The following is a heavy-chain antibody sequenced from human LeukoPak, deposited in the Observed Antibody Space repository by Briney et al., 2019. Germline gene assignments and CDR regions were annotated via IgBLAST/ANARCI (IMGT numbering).Heavy chain of an antibody. CDR1: GFTFSNYW. CDR2: INTDASST. V-gene: IGHV3-74*01. D-gene: IGHD3-10*01. J-gene: IGHJ4*02. CDR3: ARGYYYGSGSYGY. Sequence: PGGSLRLSCAASGFTFSNYWMHWVRHAPGKGLVWVSRINTDASSTTYADSVKGRFTISRDNAKNTLYLQMNSLRVEDTAVYYCARGYYYGSGSYGYWGQGTLVTVSS.